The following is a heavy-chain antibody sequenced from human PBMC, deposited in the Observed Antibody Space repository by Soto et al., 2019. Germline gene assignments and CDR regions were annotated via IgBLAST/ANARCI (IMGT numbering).Heavy chain of an antibody. Sequence: SETLSLTCTVSAGSISSGGYYWSWIRQHPGKGLEWIGYIYYSGSTYYNPSLKSRVTISVDTSKNQFSLKLSSVTAADTAVYYCASFDNYYDSSGYYYVGDAFDIWGQGTMVTVS. CDR2: IYYSGST. V-gene: IGHV4-31*03. CDR3: ASFDNYYDSSGYYYVGDAFDI. CDR1: AGSISSGGYY. J-gene: IGHJ3*02. D-gene: IGHD3-22*01.